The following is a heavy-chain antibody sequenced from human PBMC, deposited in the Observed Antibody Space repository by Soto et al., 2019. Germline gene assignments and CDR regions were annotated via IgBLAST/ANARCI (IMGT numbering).Heavy chain of an antibody. Sequence: QVQLVESGGGLVKPGGSLRLSCGASGFSFSDHYMTWIRQAPGKGLEWVSYISGSGTTIYYTDSVKGRFTVSRDNAKNSGYLQMNSLRAEDTAVYYCACDVHYYTSDYWGQGTLVTVSS. CDR3: ACDVHYYTSDY. CDR1: GFSFSDHY. D-gene: IGHD3-10*01. J-gene: IGHJ4*02. V-gene: IGHV3-11*01. CDR2: ISGSGTTI.